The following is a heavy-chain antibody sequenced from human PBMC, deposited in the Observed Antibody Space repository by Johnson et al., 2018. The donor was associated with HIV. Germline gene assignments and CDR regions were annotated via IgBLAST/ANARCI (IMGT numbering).Heavy chain of an antibody. CDR2: LYSGGST. V-gene: IGHV3-NL1*01. CDR3: AKDRKGSSSWLRSGVAFDI. D-gene: IGHD6-13*01. CDR1: GFTFSSYA. J-gene: IGHJ3*02. Sequence: QVQLVESGGGVVQPGRSLRLSCAASGFTFSSYAMHWVRQAPGKGLEWVSVLYSGGSTYYADSVKGRFTISRDNSKNSLYLQMNSLRAEDTALYYCAKDRKGSSSWLRSGVAFDIWGQGTMVTVSS.